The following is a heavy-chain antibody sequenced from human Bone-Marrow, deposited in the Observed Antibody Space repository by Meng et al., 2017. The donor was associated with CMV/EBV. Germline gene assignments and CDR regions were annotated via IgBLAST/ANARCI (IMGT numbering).Heavy chain of an antibody. D-gene: IGHD3-16*01. V-gene: IGHV3-23*01. J-gene: IGHJ3*02. Sequence: GESLKISCAASGFTFSSYAMSWVRQAPGKGLEWVSTISGSGGNTYYPDSVKGRFTISRGNSRNTLYLQMNSLRAEDTAVYYCAKGGNYGAFDIWGQGTMVTVSS. CDR3: AKGGNYGAFDI. CDR2: ISGSGGNT. CDR1: GFTFSSYA.